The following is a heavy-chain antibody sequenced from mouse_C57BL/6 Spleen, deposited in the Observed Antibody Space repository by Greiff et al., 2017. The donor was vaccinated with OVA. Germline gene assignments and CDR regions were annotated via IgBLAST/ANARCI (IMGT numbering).Heavy chain of an antibody. CDR2: IYPSDSET. Sequence: VQLQQPGAELVRPGSSVKLSCKASGYTFTSYWMDWVKQRPGQGLEWIGNIYPSDSETHYNQKFKDKATLTVDKSSSTVYMQLSSLTSEDSAVYYCARSVVATRGDYWGQGTTLTVSS. J-gene: IGHJ2*01. CDR3: ARSVVATRGDY. V-gene: IGHV1-61*01. D-gene: IGHD1-1*01. CDR1: GYTFTSYW.